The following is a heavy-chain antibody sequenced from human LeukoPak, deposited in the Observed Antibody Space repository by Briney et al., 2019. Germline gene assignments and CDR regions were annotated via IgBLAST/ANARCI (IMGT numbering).Heavy chain of an antibody. CDR1: GYTFTGYY. D-gene: IGHD1-7*01. J-gene: IGHJ4*02. CDR2: INPNSGGT. V-gene: IGHV1-2*02. CDR3: ARAHNLELHPLDY. Sequence: GASVKVSCKASGYTFTGYYMHWVRQAPGQGLEWMGWINPNSGGTNYAQKFQGRVTMTRDTSISTAYMELSRLRSDDTAVYYCARAHNLELHPLDYWGQGTLVTVSS.